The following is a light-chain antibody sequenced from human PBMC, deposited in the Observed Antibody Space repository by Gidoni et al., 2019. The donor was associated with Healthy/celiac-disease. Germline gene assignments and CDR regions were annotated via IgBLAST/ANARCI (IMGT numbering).Light chain of an antibody. Sequence: EILLTQSPATLSSSQGERATLSCRASKSGSSYLAWYQQKPGQAPRLLNYDASTRATGIPAMCSGSGSGTDFTLTISSLEPEDFAVYCWQQRSNWLTFXGXTKVEIK. V-gene: IGKV3-11*01. CDR1: KSGSSY. CDR3: QQRSNWLT. J-gene: IGKJ4*01. CDR2: DAS.